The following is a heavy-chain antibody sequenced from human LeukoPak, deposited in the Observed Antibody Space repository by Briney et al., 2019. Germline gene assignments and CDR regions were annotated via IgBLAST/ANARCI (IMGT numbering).Heavy chain of an antibody. J-gene: IGHJ3*01. V-gene: IGHV3-30*03. CDR1: GFTFSSYG. Sequence: GGSLRLSCAASGFTFSSYGMHWVRQDPGKGLEWVAVISYDGSNKYYADSVKGRFTISRDDSKNSLSLQMNGLKTEDTAMYYCASNVDSGVDVWGQGKMVTVPS. D-gene: IGHD5-12*01. CDR2: ISYDGSNK. CDR3: ASNVDSGVDV.